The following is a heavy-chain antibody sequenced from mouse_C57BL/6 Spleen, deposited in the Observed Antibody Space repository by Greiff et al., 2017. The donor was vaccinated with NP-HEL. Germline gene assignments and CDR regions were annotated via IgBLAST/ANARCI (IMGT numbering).Heavy chain of an antibody. V-gene: IGHV1-85*01. Sequence: VHLVESGPELVKPGASVKLSCKASGYTFTSYDINWVKQRPGQGLEWIGCIYPRDGSTKYNEKFKGKATLTVDTSSSTAYMELHSLTSEDSAVYFCARDYYGSRLFDYWGQGTTLTVSS. J-gene: IGHJ2*01. CDR1: GYTFTSYD. CDR2: IYPRDGST. CDR3: ARDYYGSRLFDY. D-gene: IGHD1-1*01.